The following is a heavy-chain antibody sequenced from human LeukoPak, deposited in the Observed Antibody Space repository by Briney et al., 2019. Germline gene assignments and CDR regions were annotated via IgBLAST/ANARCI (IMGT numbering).Heavy chain of an antibody. Sequence: GGSLRLSCAASGFTVSTHYMTWVRQAPGKGLEWVSSISSSSSYIYYADSVKGRFTISRDNAKNSLYLQMNSLRAEDTAVYYCARVSRPVGAIYFDYWGQGTLVTVSS. CDR1: GFTVSTHY. CDR2: ISSSSSYI. V-gene: IGHV3-21*01. J-gene: IGHJ4*02. D-gene: IGHD1-26*01. CDR3: ARVSRPVGAIYFDY.